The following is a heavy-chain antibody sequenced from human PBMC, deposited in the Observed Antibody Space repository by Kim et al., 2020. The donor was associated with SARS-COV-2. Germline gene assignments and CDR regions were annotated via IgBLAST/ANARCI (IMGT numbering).Heavy chain of an antibody. CDR2: ISYDGSNK. CDR3: AKDLGGYCSGGSCAVGTFDY. V-gene: IGHV3-30*18. CDR1: GFTFSSYG. Sequence: GGSLRLSCAASGFTFSSYGMHWVRQAPGKGLEWVAVISYDGSNKYYADSVKGRFTISRDNSKNTLYLQMNSLRAEDTAVYYCAKDLGGYCSGGSCAVGTFDYWGQGTLVTVSS. J-gene: IGHJ4*02. D-gene: IGHD2-15*01.